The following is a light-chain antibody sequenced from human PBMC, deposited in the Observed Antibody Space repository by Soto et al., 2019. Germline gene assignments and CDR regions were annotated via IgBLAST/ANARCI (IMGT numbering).Light chain of an antibody. J-gene: IGLJ3*02. CDR3: CSYAGDTSLGV. CDR2: DVS. V-gene: IGLV2-11*01. CDR1: SSDVGGYNY. Sequence: QSALTQPRSVSGSPGQSVTISCTGTSSDVGGYNYVSWYQQHPGKAPKLMIYDVSKRPSGVPDRFSGSKSGNTASLTISGLQAEDEADYYCCSYAGDTSLGVLGGGTQLTVL.